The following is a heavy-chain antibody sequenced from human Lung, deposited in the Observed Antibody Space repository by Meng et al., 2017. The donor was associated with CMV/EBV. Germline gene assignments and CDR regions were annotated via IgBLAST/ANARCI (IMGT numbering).Heavy chain of an antibody. Sequence: GGSXRPXCAASGFTFSSYEMNWVRQVPGKGLEWVSYISSSGSTIYYADSVKGRFTISRDNAENSLYLQMNSLRVEDTAVYYCARTRFFDWLLYPFDYWGQGXLVTVSS. J-gene: IGHJ4*02. V-gene: IGHV3-48*03. CDR3: ARTRFFDWLLYPFDY. CDR1: GFTFSSYE. CDR2: ISSSGSTI. D-gene: IGHD3-9*01.